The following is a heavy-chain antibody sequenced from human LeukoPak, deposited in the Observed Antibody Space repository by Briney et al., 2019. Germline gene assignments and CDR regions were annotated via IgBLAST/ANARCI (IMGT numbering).Heavy chain of an antibody. D-gene: IGHD3-16*02. CDR2: ISGSGGST. Sequence: GGTLRLSCAASGFTFSSYGMSWVRQAPGKGLEWVSAISGSGGSTYYADSVKGRFTISRDNSKNTLYLRMNSLRAEDTALYYCARDRLLGGVIVTPFDFWGQGTLVTVSS. V-gene: IGHV3-23*01. J-gene: IGHJ4*02. CDR1: GFTFSSYG. CDR3: ARDRLLGGVIVTPFDF.